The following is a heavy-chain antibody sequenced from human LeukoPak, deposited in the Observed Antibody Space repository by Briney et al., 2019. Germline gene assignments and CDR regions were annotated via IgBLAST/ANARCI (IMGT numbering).Heavy chain of an antibody. V-gene: IGHV3-9*01. J-gene: IGHJ4*02. CDR1: GFTFDDYA. Sequence: PGGSLRLSCAASGFTFDDYAMHWVRQAPGKGLEWVSGVSWNSGSIGYADSVKGRFTISRDNAKNSLYLQMNSLRTEDTALYYCATLGSYYVWGSYRQTYYFDYWGQGTLVTVSS. CDR3: ATLGSYYVWGSYRQTYYFDY. D-gene: IGHD3-16*02. CDR2: VSWNSGSI.